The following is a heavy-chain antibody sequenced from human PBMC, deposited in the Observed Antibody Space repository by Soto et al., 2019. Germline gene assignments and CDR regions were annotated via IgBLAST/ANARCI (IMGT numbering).Heavy chain of an antibody. CDR3: ARDLEGQLGVY. V-gene: IGHV4-34*01. J-gene: IGHJ4*02. CDR1: GGSFSGYY. Sequence: QVRLQQWGAGLLKPSETLSLTCAVYGGSFSGYYWSWVRQSPGQGLEWIGEINHSGSTNYNPSLKSRVTISIDTSKNQFSLKLTSMTAADTAVYYCARDLEGQLGVYWGQGILVTVSS. CDR2: INHSGST. D-gene: IGHD2-8*01.